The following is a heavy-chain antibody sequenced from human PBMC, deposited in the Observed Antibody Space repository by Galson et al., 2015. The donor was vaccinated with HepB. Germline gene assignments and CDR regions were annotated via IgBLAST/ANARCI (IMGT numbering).Heavy chain of an antibody. CDR1: GYTFTSYA. CDR2: INTNTGNP. V-gene: IGHV7-4-1*02. D-gene: IGHD6-19*01. J-gene: IGHJ3*02. Sequence: SVKVSCKASGYTFTSYAMNWVRQAPGQGLEWMGWINTNTGNPTYAQGFTGRFVLSLDTSVSTAYLQISSLKAEDTAVYYCARSEVPIAVAATDAFDIWGQGTMVTVSS. CDR3: ARSEVPIAVAATDAFDI.